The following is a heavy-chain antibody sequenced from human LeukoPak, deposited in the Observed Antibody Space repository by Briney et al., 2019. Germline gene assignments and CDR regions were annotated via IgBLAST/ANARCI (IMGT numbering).Heavy chain of an antibody. CDR3: ARDAEGWNYDLAY. D-gene: IGHD1-7*01. J-gene: IGHJ4*02. V-gene: IGHV1-2*02. CDR2: INPNSGGT. Sequence: ASVKVSCKASGYTFTGYYMHWVRQAPGQGLEWMGWINPNSGGTSNAQKFQGRVTMSSDTSLNTAYMELSRLRPDDTAVYYCARDAEGWNYDLAYWGLGTLVTVSS. CDR1: GYTFTGYY.